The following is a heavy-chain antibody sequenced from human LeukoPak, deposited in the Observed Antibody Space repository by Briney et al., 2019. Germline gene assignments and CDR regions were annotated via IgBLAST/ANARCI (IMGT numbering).Heavy chain of an antibody. D-gene: IGHD1-1*01. CDR1: GFTFSSYA. V-gene: IGHV3-23*01. Sequence: PGGSLRLSCAASGFTFSSYAMSWVRPALGKGLERVLAISGSGGSTYYADSVKGRFTISRDNSKNTLYLQMNSLRAEDTAVYYCAKVQLELRGAYYFDYWGQGTLVTVSS. CDR3: AKVQLELRGAYYFDY. CDR2: ISGSGGST. J-gene: IGHJ4*02.